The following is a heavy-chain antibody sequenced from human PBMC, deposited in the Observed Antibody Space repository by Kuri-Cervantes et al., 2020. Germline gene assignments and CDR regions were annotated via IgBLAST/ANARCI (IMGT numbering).Heavy chain of an antibody. D-gene: IGHD6-19*01. CDR1: GYTFTGYY. V-gene: IGHV1-2*02. J-gene: IGHJ4*02. CDR2: INPNSGGT. Sequence: ASVKVSCKASGYTFTGYYMNWVRQAPGQGLEWMGWINPNSGGTNYAQKFQGRVTMTRDTSISTAYMELSRLRSDDTGVYFCAHSPRSSGGGYFDYWGQGTLVTVSS. CDR3: AHSPRSSGGGYFDY.